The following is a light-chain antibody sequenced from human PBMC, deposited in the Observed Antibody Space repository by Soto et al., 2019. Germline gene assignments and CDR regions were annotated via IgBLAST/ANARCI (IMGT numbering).Light chain of an antibody. CDR3: SSYVSGSTVL. Sequence: QSVLTQPASVSGSPGQSITISCTGTSSDVGGYNYVSWYQQHPGKAPKLMIYVVSDRPSGVSNRFSGSKSGNTASLTISGLQAEDEADYYCSSYVSGSTVLFGGGTKLTVL. J-gene: IGLJ2*01. V-gene: IGLV2-14*01. CDR2: VVS. CDR1: SSDVGGYNY.